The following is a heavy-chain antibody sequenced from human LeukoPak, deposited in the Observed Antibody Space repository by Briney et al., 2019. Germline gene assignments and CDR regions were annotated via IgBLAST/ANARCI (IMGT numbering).Heavy chain of an antibody. CDR3: ARLINDGGNDY. CDR2: IYYSKNT. Sequence: SETLSLTCTVSGGSISSSNAYWGWIRQPPGKGLEWIGSIYYSKNTYYNPSLKSRVTISADTSKNQFSLTLSSVTAADTAVYYCARLINDGGNDYWGQGILVTVSS. J-gene: IGHJ4*02. V-gene: IGHV4-39*07. D-gene: IGHD4-23*01. CDR1: GGSISSSNAY.